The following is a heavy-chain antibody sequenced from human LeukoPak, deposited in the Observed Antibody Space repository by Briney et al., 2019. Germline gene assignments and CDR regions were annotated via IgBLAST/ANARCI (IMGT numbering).Heavy chain of an antibody. J-gene: IGHJ5*02. V-gene: IGHV3-9*01. D-gene: IGHD6-19*01. CDR2: ISWNSGSI. CDR3: AKSVGQWLVPHWFDP. Sequence: PGRSLRLSCAASGFTFDDYAMHWVWQAPGKGLEWVSGISWNSGSIGYADSVKGRFTISRDNAKNSLYLRMNSLRAEDTALYYCAKSVGQWLVPHWFDPWGQGTLVTVSS. CDR1: GFTFDDYA.